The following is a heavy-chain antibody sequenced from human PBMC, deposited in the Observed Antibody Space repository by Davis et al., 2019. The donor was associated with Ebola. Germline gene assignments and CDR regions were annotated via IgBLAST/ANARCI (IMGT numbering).Heavy chain of an antibody. V-gene: IGHV1-24*01. Sequence: ASVKVSCKVSGYTLTDLSLNWVRQAPGKGLEWMGGVDLEDGETIYAQKFQGRVTMTEDTSTDTAYMELSSLRSEDTAVYYCATSNLRYCGGDCNYFDYWGQGALVIVSS. J-gene: IGHJ4*02. CDR1: GYTLTDLS. CDR3: ATSNLRYCGGDCNYFDY. CDR2: VDLEDGET. D-gene: IGHD2-21*02.